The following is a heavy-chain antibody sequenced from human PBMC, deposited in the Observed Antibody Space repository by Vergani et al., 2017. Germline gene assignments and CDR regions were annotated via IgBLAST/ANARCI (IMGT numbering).Heavy chain of an antibody. J-gene: IGHJ4*02. D-gene: IGHD3-3*01. CDR3: AKDFFSSVNPYSVFWISSPTSD. V-gene: IGHV3-30*18. CDR1: GFTFSNYG. Sequence: QVQLVESGGGVVQPGRSLRLSCAASGFTFSNYGMHWVRQAPGKGLEWVALISYDGSNKDYADSVKGRFTISRDNSKNTLYLQMNSLRAEDTAVYYCAKDFFSSVNPYSVFWISSPTSDWGQGTLVTVSS. CDR2: ISYDGSNK.